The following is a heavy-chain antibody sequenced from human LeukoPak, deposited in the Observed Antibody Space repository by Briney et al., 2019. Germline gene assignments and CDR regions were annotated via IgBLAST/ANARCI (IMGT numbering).Heavy chain of an antibody. CDR2: ISTYNGNT. V-gene: IGHV1-18*01. Sequence: GASVRVSCKPSGYTFSTYGISWVRQAPGQGLEWMGWISTYNGNTYYALKLQCRVTMTTDTATSTAYMELRSLRSDDTAVYYCAREKTRLAAGDAFDIWGQGTMVTVSS. D-gene: IGHD6-13*01. CDR1: GYTFSTYG. J-gene: IGHJ3*02. CDR3: AREKTRLAAGDAFDI.